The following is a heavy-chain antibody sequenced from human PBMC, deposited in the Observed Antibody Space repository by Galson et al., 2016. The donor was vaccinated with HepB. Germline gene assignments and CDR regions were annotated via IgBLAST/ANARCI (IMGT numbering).Heavy chain of an antibody. D-gene: IGHD3-16*01. V-gene: IGHV3-30*18. CDR1: GLTFYAYG. Sequence: SLRLSCATSGLTFYAYGMHWVRQSPGKGLEWVAAISFDGSRRHYADSVKGRFTISRDYSRDTLYLQMHSLRQEDTAVYYCVKDRTSPWFGGILDYWGQGALVTVSS. CDR2: ISFDGSRR. J-gene: IGHJ4*02. CDR3: VKDRTSPWFGGILDY.